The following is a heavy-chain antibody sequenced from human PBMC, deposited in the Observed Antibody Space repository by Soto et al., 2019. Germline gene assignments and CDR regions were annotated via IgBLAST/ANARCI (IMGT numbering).Heavy chain of an antibody. V-gene: IGHV4-39*01. CDR2: VYFSGTT. Sequence: QLQLQESGPGLVKPSETLSLTCTVSGGSIRSSSYYWGWIRQPPGKGLEWIGSVYFSGTTYYTPSLKSRLSISVDTSKNQFSLKLTSVTAADTAVHYCARGDFGSGSYYNPTPNWFDPWGQGTLVTVSS. J-gene: IGHJ5*02. CDR1: GGSIRSSSYY. D-gene: IGHD3-10*01. CDR3: ARGDFGSGSYYNPTPNWFDP.